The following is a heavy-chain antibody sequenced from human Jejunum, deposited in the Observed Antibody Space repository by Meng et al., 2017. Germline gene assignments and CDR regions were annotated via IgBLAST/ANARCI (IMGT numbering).Heavy chain of an antibody. CDR2: INDSGGGT. CDR3: AKGPGYWRYSPSHS. J-gene: IGHJ4*02. D-gene: IGHD2-15*01. CDR1: GFIFSSFA. Sequence: GGSLRLSCAASGFIFSSFAMSWVRQAPGKGPEGISGINDSGGGTYYIESVKGRFTISRDNSRDNSRNILYQQMNSLKVEDTAVYYCAKGPGYWRYSPSHSWGQGTLVTVSS. V-gene: IGHV3-23*01.